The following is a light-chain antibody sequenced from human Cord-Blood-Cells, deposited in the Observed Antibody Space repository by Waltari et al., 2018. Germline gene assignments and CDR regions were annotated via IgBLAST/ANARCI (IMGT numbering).Light chain of an antibody. CDR3: NSRESSGKRRGV. CDR2: SKT. V-gene: IGLV3-19*01. Sequence: SSDLAPDPAVSVALGQTVGIPCHGLSRISYSSSWYQQKPGPAPVLVLYSKTNRPTGIPDRFHGSSSGNTASLTSTGAQAEDEADYYGNSRESSGKRRGVFGGGTMLTV. CDR1: SRISYS. J-gene: IGLJ3*02.